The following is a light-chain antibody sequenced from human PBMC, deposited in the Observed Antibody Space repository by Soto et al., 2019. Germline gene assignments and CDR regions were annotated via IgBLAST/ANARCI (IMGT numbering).Light chain of an antibody. CDR3: QQYGSSPPT. CDR1: QSVSSNY. V-gene: IGKV3-20*01. J-gene: IGKJ1*01. CDR2: GAS. Sequence: EIVLTQSPGTLSLSPGERATLSCRASQSVSSNYLAWYQRKPGQAPRLLIYGASNRATGIPNRFSGSGSGTDFTLTITRLEPEDFVVYHCQQYGSSPPTFGQGTKVEI.